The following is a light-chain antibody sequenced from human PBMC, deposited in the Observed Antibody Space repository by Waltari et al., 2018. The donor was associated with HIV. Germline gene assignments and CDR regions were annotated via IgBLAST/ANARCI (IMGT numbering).Light chain of an antibody. Sequence: QAVVTQEPSLTVSPGGTVTLTCGSRTGAFPTGHYAYWFQQMPVQAPRTLIYATTHKHAWTPARFSGALPGGKAALTLSGAQPEDEAEYYCLLSYSGARVFGGGTKLTVL. CDR1: TGAFPTGHY. J-gene: IGLJ3*02. CDR3: LLSYSGARV. CDR2: ATT. V-gene: IGLV7-46*01.